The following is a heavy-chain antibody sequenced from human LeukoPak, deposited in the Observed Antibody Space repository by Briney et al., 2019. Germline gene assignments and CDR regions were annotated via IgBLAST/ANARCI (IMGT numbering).Heavy chain of an antibody. V-gene: IGHV3-23*01. CDR1: GLTFSSYA. CDR2: MSGSGGST. Sequence: GGSLRLSCAASGLTFSSYAMSWVRQAPGKGLEWVSAMSGSGGSTYYADSVKGRFTISRDNAKNTLYLQMNSLRPEDTAVYYCAKIDYSGSGSYYRHFDYWGQGTLVTVSS. J-gene: IGHJ4*02. D-gene: IGHD3-10*01. CDR3: AKIDYSGSGSYYRHFDY.